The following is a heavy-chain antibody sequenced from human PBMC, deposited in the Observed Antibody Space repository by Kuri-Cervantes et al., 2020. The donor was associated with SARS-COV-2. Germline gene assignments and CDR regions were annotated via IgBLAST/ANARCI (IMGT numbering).Heavy chain of an antibody. D-gene: IGHD3-9*01. CDR3: ARVSYDILTGYYLSPTFDY. Sequence: SETLSLTCAVSGVSVTGGTYYWAWIRQPAGKGLEWIGRIYTSGSTNYNPSLKSQVTISVDTSKNQFSLKLSSVTAADTAVYYCARVSYDILTGYYLSPTFDYWGQGTLVTVSS. CDR1: GVSVTGGTYY. J-gene: IGHJ4*02. V-gene: IGHV4-61*10. CDR2: IYTSGST.